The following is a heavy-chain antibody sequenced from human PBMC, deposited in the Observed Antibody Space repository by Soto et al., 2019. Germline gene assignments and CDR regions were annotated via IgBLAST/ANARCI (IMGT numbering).Heavy chain of an antibody. J-gene: IGHJ6*02. CDR3: ASSIVAAGLYYYSGMAV. CDR1: GYTFTGYY. V-gene: IGHV1-2*02. D-gene: IGHD6-13*01. Sequence: ASVKVSCKASGYTFTGYYMHWVRQAPGQPLEWLGWISLYSDGTNYAQKFQGRVSMTTDTSTTTAYMELSSLRSEDTAVYYCASSIVAAGLYYYSGMAVWGQGTTVTVSS. CDR2: ISLYSDGT.